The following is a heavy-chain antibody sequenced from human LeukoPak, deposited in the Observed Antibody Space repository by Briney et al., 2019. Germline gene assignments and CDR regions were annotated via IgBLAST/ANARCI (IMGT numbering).Heavy chain of an antibody. CDR3: TSIDCSSTSCYRKIDY. V-gene: IGHV3-73*01. Sequence: GGSLRLSCAASGFTFSSYEMNWVRQASGKGLEWVGRIRSKANSYATAYAASVKGRFTISRDDSKNTAYLQMNSLKTEDTAVYYCTSIDCSSTSCYRKIDYWGQGTLVTVSS. CDR2: IRSKANSYAT. CDR1: GFTFSSYE. J-gene: IGHJ4*02. D-gene: IGHD2-2*01.